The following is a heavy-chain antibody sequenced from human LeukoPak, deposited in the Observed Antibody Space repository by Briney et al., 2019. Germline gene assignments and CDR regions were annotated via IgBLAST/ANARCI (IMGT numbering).Heavy chain of an antibody. CDR2: INPNSGGT. V-gene: IGHV1-2*02. D-gene: IGHD7-27*01. CDR3: ARGDGDGPARRAFDI. J-gene: IGHJ3*02. CDR1: GHTFTDYY. Sequence: ASVKVSCEASGHTFTDYYMHWLRQAPGQGLEWMGWINPNSGGTNYAQKFQGRVTMTRDTSISTAYMEVSRLRSDDTAVYYCARGDGDGPARRAFDIWGQGTRVTVSS.